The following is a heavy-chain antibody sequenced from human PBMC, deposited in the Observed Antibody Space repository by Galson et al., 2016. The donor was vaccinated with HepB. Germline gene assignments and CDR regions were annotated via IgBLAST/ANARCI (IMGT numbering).Heavy chain of an antibody. V-gene: IGHV1-69*13. CDR1: GGTFSSYA. J-gene: IGHJ4*02. D-gene: IGHD6-6*01. CDR3: SRAVWYSRSSHFDN. CDR2: IIPIFGTA. Sequence: SVKVSCKASGGTFSSYAISWVRQAPAQGLEWMGGIIPIFGTANYAQKFQGRVTITADESTSTAYLELSSLRSEDTAVYYCSRAVWYSRSSHFDNWGQGTLVTVSS.